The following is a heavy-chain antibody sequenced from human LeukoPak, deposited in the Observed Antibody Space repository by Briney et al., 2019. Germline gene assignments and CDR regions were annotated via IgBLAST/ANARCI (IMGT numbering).Heavy chain of an antibody. Sequence: SETLSLTCAVYGGSFSGYYWSWIRQPPGKGLEWIGEINHSGSTNYNPSLKSRVTISVDTSKNQFSLKLSSVTAADTAVYYCARGNKGTRLFVCWGEGTLVTVSS. J-gene: IGHJ4*02. D-gene: IGHD1/OR15-1a*01. CDR2: INHSGST. CDR1: GGSFSGYY. V-gene: IGHV4-34*01. CDR3: ARGNKGTRLFVC.